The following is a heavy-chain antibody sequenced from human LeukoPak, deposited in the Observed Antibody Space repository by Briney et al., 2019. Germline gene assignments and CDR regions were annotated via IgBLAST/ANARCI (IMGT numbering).Heavy chain of an antibody. CDR2: ISGSGINT. D-gene: IGHD3-22*01. Sequence: GGSLRLSCAASGFTFDDYGMSWVRQAPGKGLQWVSAISGSGINTYYADSVKGRFTISRDNSKNTLYLQMNSLRAEDTAVYYCARGEYYYDSSGYYPDYWGQGTLVTVSS. V-gene: IGHV3-23*01. CDR1: GFTFDDYG. CDR3: ARGEYYYDSSGYYPDY. J-gene: IGHJ4*02.